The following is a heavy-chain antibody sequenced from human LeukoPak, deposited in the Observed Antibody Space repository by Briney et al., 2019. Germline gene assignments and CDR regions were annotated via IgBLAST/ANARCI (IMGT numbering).Heavy chain of an antibody. V-gene: IGHV3-23*01. CDR1: GFTFSSYA. Sequence: GGSLRVSCAASGFTFSSYAMSWVRQAPGKGLEWVSAISGSGGSTYYADSVKGRFTISRDNSKNTLYLQMNSLRAEDTAVYYCAKDSGVVVPAAIIPNWFDPWGQGTLVTVSS. CDR3: AKDSGVVVPAAIIPNWFDP. J-gene: IGHJ5*02. D-gene: IGHD2-2*02. CDR2: ISGSGGST.